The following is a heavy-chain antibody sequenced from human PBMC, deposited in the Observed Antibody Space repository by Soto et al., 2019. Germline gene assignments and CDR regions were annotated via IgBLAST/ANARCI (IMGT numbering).Heavy chain of an antibody. CDR2: SSSSGGYT. Sequence: QVQLVESGGGLVEPGGSLRLSCAASGFSVGDNYMTWIRQAPGEGLEWLSYSSSSGGYTNYADSVKGRFTISRDNAKNSLYLQMDSLRAEDTAVYFCARSSGRRHVFTFDYGLDVWGQGTTVTVSS. J-gene: IGHJ6*01. CDR3: ARSSGRRHVFTFDYGLDV. V-gene: IGHV3-11*06. CDR1: GFSVGDNY. D-gene: IGHD3-16*01.